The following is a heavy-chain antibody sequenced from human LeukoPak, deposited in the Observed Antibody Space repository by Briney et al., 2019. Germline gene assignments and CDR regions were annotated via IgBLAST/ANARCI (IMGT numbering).Heavy chain of an antibody. CDR3: ARQYSSSTGILLDYYYGMDV. CDR2: ISSSGSTI. D-gene: IGHD6-6*01. CDR1: GFTFSSYE. V-gene: IGHV3-48*03. Sequence: GGPLRLSCAASGFTFSSYEMNWVRQAPGKGLEWVSYISSSGSTIYYADSVKGRFTISRDNAKNSLYLQMNSLRAEDTAVYYCARQYSSSTGILLDYYYGMDVWGQGTTVTVSS. J-gene: IGHJ6*02.